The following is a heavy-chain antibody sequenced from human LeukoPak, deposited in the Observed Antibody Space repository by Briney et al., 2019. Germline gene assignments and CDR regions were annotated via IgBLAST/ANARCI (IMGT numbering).Heavy chain of an antibody. CDR3: ARLAGGASPPLRDAFDI. J-gene: IGHJ3*02. Sequence: GESLKISCKASGYSFTSYWIAWVRQMPGKGLEWMGTIFTGDSETKYSPSFRGQAIISADKPIPPAFLYWSILKASHTAMYYCARLAGGASPPLRDAFDIWGQGTMVTVSS. D-gene: IGHD3-16*01. CDR1: GYSFTSYW. V-gene: IGHV5-51*01. CDR2: IFTGDSET.